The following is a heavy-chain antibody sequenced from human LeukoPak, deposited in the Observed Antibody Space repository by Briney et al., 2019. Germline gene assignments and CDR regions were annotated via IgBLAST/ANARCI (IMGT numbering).Heavy chain of an antibody. Sequence: SETLSLTCTVSGGSVSSGSYYWSWIRQPPGKGLEWIGYIYYSGSTNYNPSLKSRVTISVDTSKNQFSLKLSSVTAADTAVYYCARDRVLRYFDWLSYYYYGMDVWGQGTTVTVSS. V-gene: IGHV4-61*01. CDR2: IYYSGST. CDR1: GGSVSSGSYY. D-gene: IGHD3-9*01. CDR3: ARDRVLRYFDWLSYYYYGMDV. J-gene: IGHJ6*02.